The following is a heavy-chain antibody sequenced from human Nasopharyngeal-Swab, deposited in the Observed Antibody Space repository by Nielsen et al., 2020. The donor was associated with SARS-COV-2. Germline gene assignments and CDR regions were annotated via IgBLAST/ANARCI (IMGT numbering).Heavy chain of an antibody. V-gene: IGHV5-51*01. CDR1: GYSFTSYW. J-gene: IGHJ3*02. D-gene: IGHD2-21*02. CDR3: ARQKIRKHIVVVTAIWDAFDI. Sequence: GESLKISCKGSGYSFTSYWIGWVRQMPGKGLEWVGIIYPGDSDTRYSPSFQGQVTISADKSISTAYLQWSSLKASDTAMYYCARQKIRKHIVVVTAIWDAFDIWGQGTMVTVSS. CDR2: IYPGDSDT.